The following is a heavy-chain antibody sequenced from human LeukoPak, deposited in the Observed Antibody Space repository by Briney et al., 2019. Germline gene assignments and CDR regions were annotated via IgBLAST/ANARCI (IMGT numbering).Heavy chain of an antibody. CDR3: VRWQDI. J-gene: IGHJ3*02. CDR1: GFTFSSYW. CDR2: IKTDGSYA. Sequence: GGSLRLSCAASGFTFSSYWMHWVRQAPGKGLVWVSRIKTDGSYASYAESVKGRFTVSRDNAKNSLYLQMNSLRAEDTAVYYWVRWQDIWGQGTMVTVSS. V-gene: IGHV3-74*01.